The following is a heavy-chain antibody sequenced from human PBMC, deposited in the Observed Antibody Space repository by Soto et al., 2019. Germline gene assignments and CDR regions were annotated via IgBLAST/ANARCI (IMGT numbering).Heavy chain of an antibody. D-gene: IGHD3-10*01. J-gene: IGHJ6*02. Sequence: GASVQVSCKASGGTFSSYAISWVRQAPGQGLEWMGGIIPIFGTANYAQKFQGRVTITADESTSTAYMELSSLRSEDTAVYYCARAWPNLYYYGSPRSMDVWGQGTTVTVSS. V-gene: IGHV1-69*13. CDR1: GGTFSSYA. CDR2: IIPIFGTA. CDR3: ARAWPNLYYYGSPRSMDV.